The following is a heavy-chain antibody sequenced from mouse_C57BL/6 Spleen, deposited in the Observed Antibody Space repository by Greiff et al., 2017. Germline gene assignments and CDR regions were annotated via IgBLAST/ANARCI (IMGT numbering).Heavy chain of an antibody. Sequence: QVQLQQPGAELVKPGASVKLSCKASGYTFTSYWMQWVKQRPGQGLEWIGEIDPSDSYTNYNQKFKGKATLTVDTSSSTAYMQLSSLTSEDSAVYYCARVTLYYGSTLQGIDYWGQGTTLSVSS. V-gene: IGHV1-50*01. CDR1: GYTFTSYW. D-gene: IGHD1-1*01. J-gene: IGHJ2*01. CDR3: ARVTLYYGSTLQGIDY. CDR2: IDPSDSYT.